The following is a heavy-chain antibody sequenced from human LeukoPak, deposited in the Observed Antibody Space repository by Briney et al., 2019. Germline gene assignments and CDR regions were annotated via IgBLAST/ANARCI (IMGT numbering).Heavy chain of an antibody. D-gene: IGHD6-6*01. CDR3: ARDKISARTFDP. V-gene: IGHV3-66*01. CDR2: IYSGGST. CDR1: GFTVSSNY. J-gene: IGHJ5*02. Sequence: GGSLRLSCAASGFTVSSNYMSWVRQAPGKGLEWVSVIYSGGSTYYADSVKGRFAISRDNSKNTLYLQMNSLRAEDTAVYCCARDKISARTFDPWGQGTLVTVSS.